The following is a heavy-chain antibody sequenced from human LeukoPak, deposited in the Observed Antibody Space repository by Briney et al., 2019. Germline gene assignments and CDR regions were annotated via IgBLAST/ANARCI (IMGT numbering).Heavy chain of an antibody. Sequence: GGSLRLSCAVSGFTFRNYAMTWVRQASGKGLEWVSGIRAGTGNTYYADAVKGRFTISRDNSKNMLYLQMNSLRAEDTAVYYCARAGGDGVFYDFWGRGALVTVSS. J-gene: IGHJ4*02. CDR3: ARAGGDGVFYDF. V-gene: IGHV3-23*01. CDR1: GFTFRNYA. CDR2: IRAGTGNT. D-gene: IGHD2/OR15-2a*01.